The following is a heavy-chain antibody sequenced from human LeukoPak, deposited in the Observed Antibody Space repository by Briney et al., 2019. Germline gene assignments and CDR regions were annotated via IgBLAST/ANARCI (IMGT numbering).Heavy chain of an antibody. J-gene: IGHJ6*04. CDR3: ATLRDIVVVATTPTDV. D-gene: IGHD2-2*01. CDR1: GFTFSSYW. V-gene: IGHV3-7*01. Sequence: GGSLRLSCAASGFTFSSYWMSWVRQAPGKGLEWVANIKQDGSEKYYVDSVKGRFTISRDNFKNTLYLQMNGLRLEDTAVYYCATLRDIVVVATTPTDVWGKGTTVIVSS. CDR2: IKQDGSEK.